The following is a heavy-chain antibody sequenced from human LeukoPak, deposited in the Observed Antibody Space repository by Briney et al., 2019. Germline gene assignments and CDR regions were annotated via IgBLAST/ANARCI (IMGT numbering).Heavy chain of an antibody. J-gene: IGHJ5*02. CDR1: GGSISSYY. Sequence: SETLSLTCTVSGGSISSYYWSWIRQPPGKGLEWIGYIYYSGSTNYNPSLKSRVTIPVDTSKNQFSLKLSSVTAADTAVYYCARDRYYYGSGSPGRFDPWGQGTLVTVSP. D-gene: IGHD3-10*01. CDR3: ARDRYYYGSGSPGRFDP. V-gene: IGHV4-59*01. CDR2: IYYSGST.